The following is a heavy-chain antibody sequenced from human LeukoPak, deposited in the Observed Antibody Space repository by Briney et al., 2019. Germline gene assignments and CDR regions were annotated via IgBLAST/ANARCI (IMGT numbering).Heavy chain of an antibody. D-gene: IGHD6-13*01. V-gene: IGHV3-20*04. Sequence: GGSLRLSCAASGFTFDDYGMSWVRQAPGKGLEWVSGINWNGGSTGCADSVKGRFTISRDNAKNSLYLQMNSLRAEDTALYYCARRYSSSWYGDYYYYMDVWGKGTTVTVSS. CDR2: INWNGGST. CDR1: GFTFDDYG. J-gene: IGHJ6*03. CDR3: ARRYSSSWYGDYYYYMDV.